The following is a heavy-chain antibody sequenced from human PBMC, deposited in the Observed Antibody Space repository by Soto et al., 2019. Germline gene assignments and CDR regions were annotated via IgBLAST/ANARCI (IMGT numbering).Heavy chain of an antibody. CDR2: TRNKANSYTT. CDR3: ARGGYCSSTSCYRDYYGMDV. CDR1: GFTFSDHY. J-gene: IGHJ6*02. V-gene: IGHV3-72*01. D-gene: IGHD2-2*01. Sequence: PGGSLRLSCAASGFTFSDHYMDWVRQAPGKGLEWVGRTRNKANSYTTEYAASVKGRFTISRDDSKNSLYLQMNSLKTEDTAVYYCARGGYCSSTSCYRDYYGMDVWGQGPTVTVYS.